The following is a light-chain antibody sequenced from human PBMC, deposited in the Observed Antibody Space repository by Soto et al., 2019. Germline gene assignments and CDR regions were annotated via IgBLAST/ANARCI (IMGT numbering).Light chain of an antibody. J-gene: IGLJ2*01. CDR3: CSYAGSYTLV. CDR1: SSDIGGYNF. V-gene: IGLV2-11*01. CDR2: DVG. Sequence: QSVLTQPRSVSGSSGQSVTISCTGTSSDIGGYNFVSWYQQHPGKAPKVMIYDVGKRPSGVPDRFSGSKSGNTASLTISGLQADDEGDYYCCSYAGSYTLVFGGGTKLTVL.